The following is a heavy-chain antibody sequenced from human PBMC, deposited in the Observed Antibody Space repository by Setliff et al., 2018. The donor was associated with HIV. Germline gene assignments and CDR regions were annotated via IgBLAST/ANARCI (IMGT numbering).Heavy chain of an antibody. CDR2: ISYDGSYE. V-gene: IGHV3-30*04. CDR3: AKTYYYDSSGYYYFDS. D-gene: IGHD3-22*01. Sequence: PGGSLRLSCAASGFTFGSYAMHWVRQAPGEGLEWVAVISYDGSYEYYADSVKGRFTVSRDNSKNSLYLQMNSLRAEDTAVYYCAKTYYYDSSGYYYFDSWGHGTLVTVSS. J-gene: IGHJ4*01. CDR1: GFTFGSYA.